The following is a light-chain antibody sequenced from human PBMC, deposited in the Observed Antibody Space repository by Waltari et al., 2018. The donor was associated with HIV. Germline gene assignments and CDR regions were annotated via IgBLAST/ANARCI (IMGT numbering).Light chain of an antibody. V-gene: IGLV3-1*01. J-gene: IGLJ2*01. Sequence: SYELTQPPSVSVSPGQTASITCPGDKLGDNYASWYQQKPGQSPVLVIYQDTNRASGIPERFSGSNSGNTATLTISGTQATDDADYYCQAWDIITAGVVFGGGTKLTVL. CDR1: KLGDNY. CDR2: QDT. CDR3: QAWDIITAGVV.